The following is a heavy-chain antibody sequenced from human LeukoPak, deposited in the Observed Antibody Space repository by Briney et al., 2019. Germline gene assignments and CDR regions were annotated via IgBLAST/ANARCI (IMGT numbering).Heavy chain of an antibody. Sequence: GGSLRLSCGASGFTFRDYWMSWVRQAPGKGLEWVANIQSDGNEKNYIDSVQGRFTISRDNSKNTLYLQMNSLRAEDTAVYYCARDSGVLRYFDWQDYWGQGTLVTVSS. CDR3: ARDSGVLRYFDWQDY. J-gene: IGHJ4*02. V-gene: IGHV3-7*01. CDR2: IQSDGNEK. CDR1: GFTFRDYW. D-gene: IGHD3-9*01.